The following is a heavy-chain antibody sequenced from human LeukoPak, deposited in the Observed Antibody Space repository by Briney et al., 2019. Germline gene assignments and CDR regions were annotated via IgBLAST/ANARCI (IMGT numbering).Heavy chain of an antibody. CDR1: GFTFSSYE. J-gene: IGHJ4*02. D-gene: IGHD2-2*01. CDR2: ISSSGSTI. V-gene: IGHV3-48*03. Sequence: GGSLRLSCAASGFTFSSYEMNWVRQAPGKGLEWVSYISSSGSTIYYADSVKGRFTISRDNAKNSLYLQMNSLRAEDTAVYYCARDTGGGGLVPHVFDYWGQGTLVTVSS. CDR3: ARDTGGGGLVPHVFDY.